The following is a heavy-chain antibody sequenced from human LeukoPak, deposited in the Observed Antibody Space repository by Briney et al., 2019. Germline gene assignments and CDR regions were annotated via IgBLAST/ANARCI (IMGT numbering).Heavy chain of an antibody. Sequence: ASVKVSCKASGYTFTSYGISWVRQAPGQGLEWMGWISAYNGNTNYAQKLQGRVTMTTDTSTSTAYMELRSLRSDDTAVYYCARDQVLGHYYDSSGYFGYWGQGTLVTVSS. CDR3: ARDQVLGHYYDSSGYFGY. CDR2: ISAYNGNT. D-gene: IGHD3-22*01. J-gene: IGHJ4*02. CDR1: GYTFTSYG. V-gene: IGHV1-18*01.